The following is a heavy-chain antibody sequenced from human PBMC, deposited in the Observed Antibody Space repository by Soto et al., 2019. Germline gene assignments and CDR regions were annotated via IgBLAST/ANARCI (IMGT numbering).Heavy chain of an antibody. CDR3: ARQIYDSDTGPNFQYYFDS. D-gene: IGHD3-22*01. J-gene: IGHJ4*02. Sequence: GESLKISCKGSGYSFAGYWITWVRQKPGKGLDWMGRIDPSDSQTYYSPSFRGHVTISVTKSITTVFLQWSSLRASDTAMYYCARQIYDSDTGPNFQYYFDSWGQGTPVTVSS. V-gene: IGHV5-10-1*01. CDR2: IDPSDSQT. CDR1: GYSFAGYW.